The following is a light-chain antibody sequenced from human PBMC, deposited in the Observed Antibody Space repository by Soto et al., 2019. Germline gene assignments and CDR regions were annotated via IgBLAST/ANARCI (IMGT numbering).Light chain of an antibody. Sequence: EIVLTQSPGTLYLSPGERATLSCRASQSVSCSYLAWYQQKPGQAPRLLIYGTSSRATAIPDRFSGSGSGTDFTLTISRLEPEDFAVYYCQQYGSSSWTFGQGTKVEIK. CDR3: QQYGSSSWT. J-gene: IGKJ1*01. V-gene: IGKV3-20*01. CDR2: GTS. CDR1: QSVSCSY.